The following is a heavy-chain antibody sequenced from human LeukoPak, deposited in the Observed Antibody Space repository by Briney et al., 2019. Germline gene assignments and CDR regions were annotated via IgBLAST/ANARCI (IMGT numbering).Heavy chain of an antibody. Sequence: GSSVKVSCKASGGTFSNYAITWVRQAPGQGLEWMGRINPNSGGTNYAQKFQGRVTMTRDTSISTAYMELSRLRSDDTAVYYCARVRVVVARNAFDIWGQGTMVTVSS. CDR1: GGTFSNYA. CDR3: ARVRVVVARNAFDI. J-gene: IGHJ3*02. D-gene: IGHD2-15*01. CDR2: INPNSGGT. V-gene: IGHV1-2*06.